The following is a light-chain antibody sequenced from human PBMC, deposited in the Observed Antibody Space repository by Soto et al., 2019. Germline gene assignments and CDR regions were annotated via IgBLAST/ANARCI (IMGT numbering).Light chain of an antibody. CDR2: GAS. Sequence: EIVLTQSPGTLSLSPGERATLSCRASQSVSSSYLAWYQQKPGQAPRLLIYGASSRATGIPDRFSGSWSGTDFTLTISRLEPEDFAVYYCQQYGSSQITFGQGTRLEIK. CDR3: QQYGSSQIT. J-gene: IGKJ5*01. V-gene: IGKV3-20*01. CDR1: QSVSSSY.